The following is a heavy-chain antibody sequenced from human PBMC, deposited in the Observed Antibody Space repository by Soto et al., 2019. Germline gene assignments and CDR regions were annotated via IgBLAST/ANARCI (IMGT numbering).Heavy chain of an antibody. CDR1: GFTFRIFG. Sequence: GGSLRLSCEASGFTFRIFGMHWVRQAPGKGLEWVAVIWYDGSNKYYADSVKGRFTISRDNSNNTLYLGMNSLRDEDTAVYYCAREFCSGGNCYTYYFDPWGQGIPVTVSS. V-gene: IGHV3-33*01. CDR3: AREFCSGGNCYTYYFDP. D-gene: IGHD2-15*01. CDR2: IWYDGSNK. J-gene: IGHJ5*02.